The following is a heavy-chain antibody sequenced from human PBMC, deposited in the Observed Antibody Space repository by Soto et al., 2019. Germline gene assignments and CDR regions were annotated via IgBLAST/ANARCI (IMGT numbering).Heavy chain of an antibody. CDR3: ARAPYYFGSGSYRAYYGLDV. Sequence: SETLSLTCAVSGGSTSSSNRWSWVRQPPGKGLEWIGEIYHSGSTNYNPSLKSRVTISVDTSKNQLSLELSSVTAADTAVYYCARAPYYFGSGSYRAYYGLDVWGQGTTGSVFS. CDR2: IYHSGST. J-gene: IGHJ6*02. CDR1: GGSTSSSNR. V-gene: IGHV4-4*02. D-gene: IGHD3-10*01.